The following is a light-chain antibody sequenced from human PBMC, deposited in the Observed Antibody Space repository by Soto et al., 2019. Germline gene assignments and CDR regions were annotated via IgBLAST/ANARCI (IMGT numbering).Light chain of an antibody. Sequence: DIQMTQSPSTLSASVGDRVTITCRASQSTSTWLAWYQQRPGKTPKLLISEASKLESGVPSRFSGSGSGTEFTLTISSLQPDGFATYYCQQYITYPYAFGQGTKVEIK. CDR3: QQYITYPYA. CDR2: EAS. CDR1: QSTSTW. J-gene: IGKJ1*01. V-gene: IGKV1-5*03.